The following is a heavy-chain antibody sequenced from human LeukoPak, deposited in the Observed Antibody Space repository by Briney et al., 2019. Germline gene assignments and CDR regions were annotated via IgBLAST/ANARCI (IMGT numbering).Heavy chain of an antibody. J-gene: IGHJ6*03. D-gene: IGHD2-2*03. CDR2: ISVSGNT. CDR1: GYTLSSYA. CDR3: ATHGSAHYYMDV. V-gene: IGHV3-23*01. Sequence: QPGGSLRLSCAASGYTLSSYAMSWVRQGPGKGLEWVSAISVSGNTYHADSVKGRFTISRDSSKNTLHLQMNSLRAEDTAVYYCATHGSAHYYMDVWGKGTTVTISS.